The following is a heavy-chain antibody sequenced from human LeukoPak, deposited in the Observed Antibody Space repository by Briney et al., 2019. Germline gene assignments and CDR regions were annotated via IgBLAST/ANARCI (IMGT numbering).Heavy chain of an antibody. CDR3: ARGRLLWFGELDS. D-gene: IGHD3-10*01. CDR2: IYYSGST. Sequence: SETLSLTCTVSGASISSSSYYWGWIRQPPGKGLEWIGSIYYSGSTYYNPSLKSRVTISVDTSKNQISLKLNSVTAADTAVYYCARGRLLWFGELDSWGQGTLVIVSS. J-gene: IGHJ5*01. CDR1: GASISSSSYY. V-gene: IGHV4-39*07.